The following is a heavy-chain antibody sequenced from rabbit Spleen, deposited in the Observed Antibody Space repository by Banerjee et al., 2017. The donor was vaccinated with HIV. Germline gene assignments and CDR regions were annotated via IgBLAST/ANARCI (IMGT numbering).Heavy chain of an antibody. CDR1: GVSFSGNSY. D-gene: IGHD1-1*01. CDR2: IDTGSSGFT. Sequence: LVEYGGDLVQPGASLTLTCIASGVSFSGNSYMCWVRQAPGKGLEWIACIDTGSSGFTYFASWAKGRFTISKTSSTTVTLQMTSLTAADTATYFCARDTSSSFSSYGMDLWGPGTLVTVS. CDR3: ARDTSSSFSSYGMDL. V-gene: IGHV1S40*01. J-gene: IGHJ6*01.